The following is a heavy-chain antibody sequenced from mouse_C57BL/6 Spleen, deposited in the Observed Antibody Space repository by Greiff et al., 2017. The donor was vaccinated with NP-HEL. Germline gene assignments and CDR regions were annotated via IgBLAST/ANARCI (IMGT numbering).Heavy chain of an antibody. V-gene: IGHV1-15*01. CDR3: TRKDYSNSAMDY. J-gene: IGHJ4*01. CDR1: GYTFTDYE. CDR2: IDPETGGT. Sequence: VQLQQSGAELVRPGASVTLSCKASGYTFTDYEMHWVKQTPVHGLEWIGAIDPETGGTAYNQKFKGKAILTADKSSSTAYMELRSLTSEDSAVYYCTRKDYSNSAMDYWGQGTSVTVSS. D-gene: IGHD2-5*01.